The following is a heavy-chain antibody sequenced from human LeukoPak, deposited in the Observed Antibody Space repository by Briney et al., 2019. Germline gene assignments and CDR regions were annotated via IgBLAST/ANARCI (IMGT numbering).Heavy chain of an antibody. CDR3: AMGAPDYYGSGSVDY. CDR1: GGSISNYY. Sequence: SETLSLTCTVSGGSISNYYWSWIRQPAGERLEWIGRIYTSGNTNYNPSLKSRVTMSVDTSKNQFSLKLTSVTAADTAVYYCAMGAPDYYGSGSVDYWGQGTLVTVSS. CDR2: IYTSGNT. V-gene: IGHV4-4*07. D-gene: IGHD3-10*01. J-gene: IGHJ4*02.